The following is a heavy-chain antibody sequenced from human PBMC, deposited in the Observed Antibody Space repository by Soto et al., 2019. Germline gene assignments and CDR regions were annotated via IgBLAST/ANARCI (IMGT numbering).Heavy chain of an antibody. V-gene: IGHV3-30*18. CDR1: GFTFSSYG. D-gene: IGHD3-3*01. J-gene: IGHJ4*02. Sequence: GGSLRLSCAASGFTFSSYGMHWVRQAPGKGLEWVAVISYDGSNKYYADSVKGRFTISRDNSKNTLYLQMNSLRAEDTAVYYCAKAKFFGVKRGFDYWGQGTLVTVSS. CDR3: AKAKFFGVKRGFDY. CDR2: ISYDGSNK.